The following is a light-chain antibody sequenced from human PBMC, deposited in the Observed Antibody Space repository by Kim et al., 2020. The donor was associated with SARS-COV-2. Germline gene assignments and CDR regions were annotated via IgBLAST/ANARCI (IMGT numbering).Light chain of an antibody. V-gene: IGLV7-43*01. J-gene: IGLJ3*02. CDR2: RTT. Sequence: PGRTVTLTCASSSGPVPSNFLANWFQQRPGQAPRALIYRTTNKHSWTPARFSGSLLGGKAALTLSDVQPEDEAEYYCLLYSGDWVFGGGTQLTVL. CDR3: LLYSGDWV. CDR1: SGPVPSNFL.